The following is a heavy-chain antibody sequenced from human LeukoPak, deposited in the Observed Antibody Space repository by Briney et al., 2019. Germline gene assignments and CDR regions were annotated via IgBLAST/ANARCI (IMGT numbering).Heavy chain of an antibody. CDR1: GGSISSYY. Sequence: PSETLSLTCTVSGGSISSYYWSWIRQPAGKGLEWIGRIYTSGSTNYNPSLKSRVTMSVDTSKNQFSLKLSSVTAADTAVYYCARDRRAVRGVTNYWYFDLWGRGTLVTVSS. J-gene: IGHJ2*01. V-gene: IGHV4-4*07. CDR2: IYTSGST. CDR3: ARDRRAVRGVTNYWYFDL. D-gene: IGHD3-10*01.